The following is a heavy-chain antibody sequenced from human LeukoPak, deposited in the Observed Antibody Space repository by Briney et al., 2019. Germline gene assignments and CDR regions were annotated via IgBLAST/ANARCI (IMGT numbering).Heavy chain of an antibody. J-gene: IGHJ5*02. V-gene: IGHV4-34*01. CDR1: GGSFSGYY. CDR3: ARASNDYYGLRGENWFDP. D-gene: IGHD3-10*01. CDR2: INHSGST. Sequence: SETLSLTCAVYGGSFSGYYWSWIRQPPGKGLEWIGEINHSGSTNYNPSLKSRVTISVDTSKNQFSLKLSSVTAADTAVYYCARASNDYYGLRGENWFDPWGQGTLVTVSS.